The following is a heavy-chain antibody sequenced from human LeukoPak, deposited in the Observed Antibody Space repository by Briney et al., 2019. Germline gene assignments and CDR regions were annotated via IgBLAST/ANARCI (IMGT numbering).Heavy chain of an antibody. D-gene: IGHD1-26*01. CDR3: AKATQWELLSFDY. CDR1: GFTFSSYG. Sequence: PGGSLRLSXAASGFTFSSYGMHWVRQAPGKGREWVAVIWYDGSNKYYADSVKGRFTISRDNSKNTLYLQMNSLRAEDTAVYYCAKATQWELLSFDYWGQGTLVTVSS. J-gene: IGHJ4*02. CDR2: IWYDGSNK. V-gene: IGHV3-33*06.